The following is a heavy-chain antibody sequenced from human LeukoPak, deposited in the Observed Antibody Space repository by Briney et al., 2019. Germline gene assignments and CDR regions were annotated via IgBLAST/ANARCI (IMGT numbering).Heavy chain of an antibody. CDR1: GYSFTSYW. V-gene: IGHV5-10-1*01. J-gene: IGHJ4*02. CDR3: ARLEYSSGWYDY. D-gene: IGHD6-19*01. CDR2: IDPSDSYT. Sequence: GESLQISCQGSGYSFTSYWISWVRQMPWIGLEWMGRIDPSDSYTNYSPSFQGHVTISADKSISTAYLQWSSLKASDTAMYYCARLEYSSGWYDYWGQGTLVTVSS.